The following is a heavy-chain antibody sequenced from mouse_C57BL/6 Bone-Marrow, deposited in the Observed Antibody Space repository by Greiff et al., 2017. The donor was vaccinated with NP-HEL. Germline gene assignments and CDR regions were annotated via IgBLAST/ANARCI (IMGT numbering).Heavy chain of an antibody. J-gene: IGHJ4*01. CDR3: ARFNDYDLAMDY. V-gene: IGHV1-64*01. Sequence: VQLQQSGAELVKLGASVKLSCKASGYTFTSYWMHWVKQRPGQGLEWIGMIHPNSGSTNYNEKFKSKATLTVDKSSSTAYMQLSSLTSEDSAVYYCARFNDYDLAMDYWGQGTSVTVSS. D-gene: IGHD2-4*01. CDR2: IHPNSGST. CDR1: GYTFTSYW.